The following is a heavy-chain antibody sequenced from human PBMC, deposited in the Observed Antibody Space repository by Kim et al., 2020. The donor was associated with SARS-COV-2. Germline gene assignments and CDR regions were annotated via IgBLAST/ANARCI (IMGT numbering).Heavy chain of an antibody. J-gene: IGHJ4*02. D-gene: IGHD2-2*01. CDR1: GGSISSGGYY. V-gene: IGHV4-31*03. CDR3: ARGYQLPWDYFDY. CDR2: IYYSGST. Sequence: SETLSLTCTVSGGSISSGGYYLSWIRQHPGKGLEWIGYIYYSGSTYYNPSLKSRVTISVDTSKNQFSLKLSSVTAADTAVYYCARGYQLPWDYFDYWGQGTLVTVSS.